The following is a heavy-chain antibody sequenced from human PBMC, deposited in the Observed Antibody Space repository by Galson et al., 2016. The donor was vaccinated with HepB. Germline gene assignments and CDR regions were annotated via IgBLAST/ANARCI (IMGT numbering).Heavy chain of an antibody. V-gene: IGHV1-18*01. CDR2: ISAYSGHT. J-gene: IGHJ4*02. CDR1: GFTFSDFG. Sequence: SVKVSCKASGFTFSDFGLSWVRQAPGQGLEWMGWISAYSGHTNYPQKFQDRITMTKDTSTRTDYLELRSLISDDPAVYYCAREGISAAGADYWGQGSLVIVSP. D-gene: IGHD6-13*01. CDR3: AREGISAAGADY.